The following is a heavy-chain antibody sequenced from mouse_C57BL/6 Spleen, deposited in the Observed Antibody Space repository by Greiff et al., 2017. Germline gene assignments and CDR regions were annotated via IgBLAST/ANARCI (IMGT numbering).Heavy chain of an antibody. J-gene: IGHJ4*01. CDR2: IDPETGGT. V-gene: IGHV1-15*01. CDR3: TTGYYGSSSYYAMDY. Sequence: QVQLQQSGAELVRPGASVTLSCKASGYTFTDYEMHWVKQTPVHGLEWIGAIDPETGGTAYNQKFKGKAILTADKSSSTAYMELRSLTSEDSAVYYCTTGYYGSSSYYAMDYWGQGTSVTVSS. D-gene: IGHD1-1*01. CDR1: GYTFTDYE.